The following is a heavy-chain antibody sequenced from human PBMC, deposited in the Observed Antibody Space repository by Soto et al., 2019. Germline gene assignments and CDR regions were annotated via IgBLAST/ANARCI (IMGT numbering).Heavy chain of an antibody. J-gene: IGHJ1*01. CDR3: AKDLSGGDCSGGSCYSAEYFQH. CDR1: GCTFDDYA. CDR2: ISWNSGSI. V-gene: IGHV3-9*01. Sequence: PGGSLRLSCAASGCTFDDYAMHWVRQAPGKGLEWVSGISWNSGSIGYADSVKGRFTISRDNAKNSLYLQMNSLRAEDTALYYCAKDLSGGDCSGGSCYSAEYFQHWGQGT. D-gene: IGHD2-15*01.